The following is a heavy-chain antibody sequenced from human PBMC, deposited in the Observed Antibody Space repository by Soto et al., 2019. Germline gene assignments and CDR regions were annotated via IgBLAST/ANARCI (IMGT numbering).Heavy chain of an antibody. CDR2: ISSTTNYI. Sequence: EVQLVESGGGLVKPGGSLRLSCAAPGFTFTRYSMNWVRQAPGKGLEWVSSISSTTNYIYYADSMKGRFTVSRDNAKNSVYLEMNGLSAEDTAVYYCARESEDLTSNFDYWGQGTLVTVSS. J-gene: IGHJ4*02. CDR3: ARESEDLTSNFDY. CDR1: GFTFTRYS. V-gene: IGHV3-21*01.